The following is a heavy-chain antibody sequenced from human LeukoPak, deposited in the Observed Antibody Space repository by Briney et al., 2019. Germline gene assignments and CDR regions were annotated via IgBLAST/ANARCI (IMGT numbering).Heavy chain of an antibody. CDR3: AKDVVVVAATPLYYFDY. Sequence: GGSLRLSCAASGFTFSSYAMSWVRQAPGKGLEWVSAISGSGGSTYYADSVKGRFTISRDNSKNTLYLQMNSLRAEDTAVYYCAKDVVVVAATPLYYFDYWGQGTLVTVSS. J-gene: IGHJ4*02. CDR1: GFTFSSYA. CDR2: ISGSGGST. D-gene: IGHD2-15*01. V-gene: IGHV3-23*01.